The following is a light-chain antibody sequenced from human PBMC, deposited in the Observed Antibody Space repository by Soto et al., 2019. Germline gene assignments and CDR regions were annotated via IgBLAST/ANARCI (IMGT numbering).Light chain of an antibody. J-gene: IGKJ4*01. CDR1: QSISNY. CDR3: QESNRVPFT. V-gene: IGKV1-39*01. Sequence: DIQMTQSPSSLSASVGDRVTITCRASQSISNYLNWDQQKLGKAPKLLIYGASSLQSGVPSRFSGSGSGTDFTLIISSLQPEDSATYYCQESNRVPFTFGGGTKLEIK. CDR2: GAS.